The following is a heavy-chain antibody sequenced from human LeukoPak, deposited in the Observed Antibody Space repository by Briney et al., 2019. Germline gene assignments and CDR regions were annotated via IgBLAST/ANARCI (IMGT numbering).Heavy chain of an antibody. J-gene: IGHJ4*02. CDR1: GFTFSSYW. D-gene: IGHD2-15*01. Sequence: PGGSLRLSCAASGFTFSSYWMHWVRQAPGKGLVWVSRINSDGSSTSYADSVKGRFTISRDNAKNTLYLQMNSLRAEDTAVYYCARSAHCSGGSCYSPFVYWGQGTLVTVSS. CDR2: INSDGSST. CDR3: ARSAHCSGGSCYSPFVY. V-gene: IGHV3-74*01.